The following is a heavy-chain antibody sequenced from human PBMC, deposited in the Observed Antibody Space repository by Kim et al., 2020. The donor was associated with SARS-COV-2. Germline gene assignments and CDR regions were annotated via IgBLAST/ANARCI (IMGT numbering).Heavy chain of an antibody. J-gene: IGHJ6*02. V-gene: IGHV3-53*01. Sequence: GGSLRLSCAASGFTVSSNYMSWVRQAPGKGLEWVSVIYSGGSTYYADSVKGRFTISRDNSKYTLYLQMNSLRAEDTAVYYCARDFGLYYYYGMDVWGQGTTVTVSS. CDR3: ARDFGLYYYYGMDV. D-gene: IGHD3-3*01. CDR1: GFTVSSNY. CDR2: IYSGGST.